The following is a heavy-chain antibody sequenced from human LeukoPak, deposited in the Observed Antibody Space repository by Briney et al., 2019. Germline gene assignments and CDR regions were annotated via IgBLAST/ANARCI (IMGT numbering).Heavy chain of an antibody. CDR3: ARIMEYRSYGDYYYGMDV. CDR2: INHSGST. J-gene: IGHJ6*02. D-gene: IGHD5-18*01. V-gene: IGHV4-34*01. CDR1: GGSFSGYY. Sequence: PSETLSLTCEVYGGSFSGYYWNWIRRPPGKGLEWIGEINHSGSTNYNLSLKSRVSISVDTSKNHFSLKLSSLTAADTAVYYCARIMEYRSYGDYYYGMDVWGQGTTVTVSS.